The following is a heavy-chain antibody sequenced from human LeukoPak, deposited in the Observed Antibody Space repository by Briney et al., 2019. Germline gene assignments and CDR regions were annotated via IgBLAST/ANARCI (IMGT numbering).Heavy chain of an antibody. V-gene: IGHV1-24*01. J-gene: IGHJ3*02. D-gene: IGHD3-22*01. Sequence: GASVKVSCKVSGYSLTELSMHWVRQSPGRGLEWMGGFHPESGETIYAQKFQGRVTMTEDTSTDTAYMELSSLRSEDTAVYYCATDLRSGYYSRDVFDIWGQGTMVTVSS. CDR2: FHPESGET. CDR1: GYSLTELS. CDR3: ATDLRSGYYSRDVFDI.